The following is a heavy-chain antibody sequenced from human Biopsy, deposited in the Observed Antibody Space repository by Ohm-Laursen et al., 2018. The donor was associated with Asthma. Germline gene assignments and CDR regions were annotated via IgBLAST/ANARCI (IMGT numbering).Heavy chain of an antibody. D-gene: IGHD3-9*01. V-gene: IGHV1-3*01. Sequence: SVKVSCKASGYTFIHFAIHWVRQAPGQRLEWMGWINAGDGNTKDSQKFQGRVTITRDTSASTAYMDLRSLRSEDTAMYYCATTYYDFLTGQVNDAFALWGQGTMVTVSS. CDR3: ATTYYDFLTGQVNDAFAL. CDR2: INAGDGNT. J-gene: IGHJ3*01. CDR1: GYTFIHFA.